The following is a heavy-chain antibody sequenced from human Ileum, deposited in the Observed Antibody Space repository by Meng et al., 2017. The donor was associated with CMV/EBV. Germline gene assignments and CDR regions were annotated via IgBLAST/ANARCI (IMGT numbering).Heavy chain of an antibody. D-gene: IGHD1-1*01. J-gene: IGHJ4*02. V-gene: IGHV4-4*07. CDR1: GGSIRNYY. Sequence: QVQAQVSGPGPVKPSENLPLPCTVAGGSIRNYYWNWMRQPDGKGLEWIGRIYTSGSTNYNPSLKSRVTISIDTSKNQFSLKLTSVTAADTAVYYCARDTGTTGTGSLFDYWGQGTLVTVSS. CDR3: ARDTGTTGTGSLFDY. CDR2: IYTSGST.